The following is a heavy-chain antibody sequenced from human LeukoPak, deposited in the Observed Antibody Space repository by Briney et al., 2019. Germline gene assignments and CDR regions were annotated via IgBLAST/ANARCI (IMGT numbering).Heavy chain of an antibody. CDR2: IYPGDSDT. V-gene: IGHV5-51*01. D-gene: IGHD6-13*01. Sequence: GESLKISCKGSGYSFTSYWIGWVRQLPGKGLEWMGIIYPGDSDTRYSPSFQGQVTISADKSISTAYLQWSSLKASDTAMYYCARRTAAAFVYFDNWGQGTLVTVSS. CDR1: GYSFTSYW. CDR3: ARRTAAAFVYFDN. J-gene: IGHJ4*02.